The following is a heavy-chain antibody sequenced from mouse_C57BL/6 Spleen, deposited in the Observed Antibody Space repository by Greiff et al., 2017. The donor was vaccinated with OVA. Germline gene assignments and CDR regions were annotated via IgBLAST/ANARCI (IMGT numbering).Heavy chain of an antibody. CDR3: ASSPSGWWFDV. V-gene: IGHV14-2*01. CDR2: IDPADGET. Sequence: EVQLQEPGAELVKPGASVKLSCTASGFNFNDYYMHWVKQRPEQGLEWIGRIDPADGETKYAPKFQGKATLTADTSSNTAYLQLSSLTSADTAVYYCASSPSGWWFDVWGTGTPVTVSA. CDR1: GFNFNDYY. D-gene: IGHD1-1*02. J-gene: IGHJ1*03.